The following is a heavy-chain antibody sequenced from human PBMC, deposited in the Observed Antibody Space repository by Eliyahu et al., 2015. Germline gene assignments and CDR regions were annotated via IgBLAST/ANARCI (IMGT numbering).Heavy chain of an antibody. J-gene: IGHJ3*02. D-gene: IGHD2-21*01. CDR3: ARGAYCGGGACPFHFDI. V-gene: IGHV3-72*01. Sequence: EVQLVESGGGLVQPGGSLRLSCAASGFTFSDYYMDWVRQAPGEGLEWVGRARNKANGYTTEYAASVKGRFTVSRDDSKNSVYLQXNSLKTEDSAVYYCARGAYCGGGACPFHFDIWGQGTMVTVSS. CDR1: GFTFSDYY. CDR2: ARNKANGYTT.